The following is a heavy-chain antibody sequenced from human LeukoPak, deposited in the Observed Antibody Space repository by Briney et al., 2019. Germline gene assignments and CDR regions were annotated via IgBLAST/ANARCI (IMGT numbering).Heavy chain of an antibody. CDR2: IKSKSVGETT. Sequence: PGGSLRLSYATSGLTFTSAWLTWVRQAPGKGLEWVGRIKSKSVGETTDYAAPVKGRVTISRDDSENTLYLQMNSLKTEDTAVYYCTTHSGNDLRSWGQGTLVTVSS. J-gene: IGHJ5*02. D-gene: IGHD5-12*01. CDR3: TTHSGNDLRS. CDR1: GLTFTSAW. V-gene: IGHV3-15*01.